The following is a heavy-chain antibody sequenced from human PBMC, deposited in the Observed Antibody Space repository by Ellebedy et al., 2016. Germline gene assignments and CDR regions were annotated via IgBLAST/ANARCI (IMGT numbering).Heavy chain of an antibody. CDR3: ARDLTRDIIYGMDV. Sequence: GESLKISCTASVDSGFTFNTYGINWVRQAPGQGLEWISSITGSGATVNYADSVKGRFTISRDNAKNSVYLQMNSLRAEDTALYYCARDLTRDIIYGMDVWGQGTTVTVSS. J-gene: IGHJ6*02. CDR2: ITGSGATV. D-gene: IGHD5-12*01. CDR1: VDSGFTFNTYG. V-gene: IGHV3-48*04.